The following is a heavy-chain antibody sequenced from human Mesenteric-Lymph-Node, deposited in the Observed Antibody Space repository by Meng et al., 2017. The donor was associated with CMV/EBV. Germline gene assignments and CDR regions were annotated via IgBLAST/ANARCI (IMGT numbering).Heavy chain of an antibody. D-gene: IGHD3-10*01. Sequence: QLQLQESGPGMVKPSETLSLTSTVTGGSISSSSSYWGWIRQPPGKGLEWIGSIYYSGSTYYNPSLKSRVTISVDTSKNQFSLKLSSVTAADTAVYYCARPHYYGSGSSPWFDPWGQGTLVTVSS. V-gene: IGHV4-39*01. CDR3: ARPHYYGSGSSPWFDP. J-gene: IGHJ5*02. CDR1: GGSISSSSSY. CDR2: IYYSGST.